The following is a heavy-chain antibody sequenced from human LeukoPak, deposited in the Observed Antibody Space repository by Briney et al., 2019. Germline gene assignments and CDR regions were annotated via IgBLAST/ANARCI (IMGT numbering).Heavy chain of an antibody. CDR1: VGSISSRNC. Sequence: PSGTLSLTCAVSVGSISSRNCWSWVRQPPGKGLKWIGEIYHSGTTNYNPPLQSRVTISVDKSKNQFSLKLSSVTAADTAVYYCARGVYGDYPDDAFDIWGQGTMVTVSS. CDR2: IYHSGTT. V-gene: IGHV4-4*02. D-gene: IGHD4-17*01. CDR3: ARGVYGDYPDDAFDI. J-gene: IGHJ3*02.